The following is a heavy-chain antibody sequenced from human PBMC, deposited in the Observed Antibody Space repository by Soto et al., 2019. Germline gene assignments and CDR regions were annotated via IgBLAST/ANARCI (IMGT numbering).Heavy chain of an antibody. CDR2: MNPNSGNT. D-gene: IGHD2-2*01. Sequence: ALVKVSCKASGYTFTSYDINWVRQATGQGLEWMGWMNPNSGNTGYAQKFQGRVTMTRNTSISTAYMELSSLRSEDTAVYYCARGRDIVVVPAATIVDYWGRGTLVTVSS. V-gene: IGHV1-8*01. J-gene: IGHJ4*02. CDR1: GYTFTSYD. CDR3: ARGRDIVVVPAATIVDY.